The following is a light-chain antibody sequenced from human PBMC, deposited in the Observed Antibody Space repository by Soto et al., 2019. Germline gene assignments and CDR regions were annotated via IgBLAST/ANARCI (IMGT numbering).Light chain of an antibody. J-gene: IGKJ2*01. CDR3: NKYYSPPNT. Sequence: DIVMTQSPDSLAVSLGERATINCKSSQSVLYSSNNKNYLAWYQQKPGQPPKLLIYWASTRESGVPDRFSGRGSGKFSPSPTTTRQAKDGAFYNCNKYYSPPNTFGRG. CDR2: WAS. V-gene: IGKV4-1*01. CDR1: QSVLYSSNNKNY.